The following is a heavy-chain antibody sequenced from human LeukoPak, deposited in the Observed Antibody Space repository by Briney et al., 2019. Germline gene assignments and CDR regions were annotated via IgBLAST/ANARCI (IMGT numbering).Heavy chain of an antibody. CDR2: ISGSST. Sequence: GGSLRLSCAASGFTLSNYALSWVRQAPGKGLEWVSAISGSSTLYADFMKGRFTISRDNSRNTVYLQMNSLRVEDTAIYHCATLYNRYNDYWGQGTLVTVSS. J-gene: IGHJ4*02. D-gene: IGHD1-1*01. CDR3: ATLYNRYNDY. CDR1: GFTLSNYA. V-gene: IGHV3-23*01.